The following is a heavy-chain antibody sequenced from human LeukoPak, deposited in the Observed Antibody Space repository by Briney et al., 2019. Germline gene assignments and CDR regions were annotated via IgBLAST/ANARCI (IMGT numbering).Heavy chain of an antibody. CDR2: IHYSGST. J-gene: IGHJ4*02. CDR1: RGSISNYY. Sequence: SETLSLTCTVSRGSISNYYWSWIRQPPGKGLEWMGYIHYSGSTNYNPPLKSRVTISVDTSKNQFSLKLSSVTAADTAVYYCARAQATYYYDSSGYYYGGYFDYWGQGTLVTVSS. CDR3: ARAQATYYYDSSGYYYGGYFDY. D-gene: IGHD3-22*01. V-gene: IGHV4-59*01.